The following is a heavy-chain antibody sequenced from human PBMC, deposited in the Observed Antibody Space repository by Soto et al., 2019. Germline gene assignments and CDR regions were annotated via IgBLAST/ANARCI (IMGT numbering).Heavy chain of an antibody. CDR1: GYTFTSYD. Sequence: QVQLVQSGAEVKKPGASVKVSCKASGYTFTSYDINWVRQATGQGLEWMGWMNPNSGNTGYAQKFQGRVTMTRNTSISTXXMXLXXLRSEDTAVYYCARVGTYYDFWSGYYTPYYYGMDVWGQGTTVTVSS. V-gene: IGHV1-8*01. CDR3: ARVGTYYDFWSGYYTPYYYGMDV. CDR2: MNPNSGNT. J-gene: IGHJ6*02. D-gene: IGHD3-3*01.